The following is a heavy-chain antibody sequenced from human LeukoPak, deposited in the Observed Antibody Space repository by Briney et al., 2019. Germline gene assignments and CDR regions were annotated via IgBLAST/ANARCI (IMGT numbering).Heavy chain of an antibody. Sequence: PGGSLRLSCAASGFTFSSYAMHWVRRAPGKGLEWVAVISYDGSNKYYADSVKGRFTISRDNSKNTLYLQMNSLRAEGTAVYYCARIYSYGLDAFDIWGQGTMVTVSS. CDR3: ARIYSYGLDAFDI. J-gene: IGHJ3*02. D-gene: IGHD5-18*01. CDR2: ISYDGSNK. V-gene: IGHV3-30-3*01. CDR1: GFTFSSYA.